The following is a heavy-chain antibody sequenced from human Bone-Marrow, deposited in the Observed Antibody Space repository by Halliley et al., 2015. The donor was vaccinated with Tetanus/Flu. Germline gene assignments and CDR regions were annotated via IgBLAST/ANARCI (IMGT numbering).Heavy chain of an antibody. Sequence: MGRIGPRDSSSNYSPSFEGHVTISVDKSINPAYLQWSSLKASDSAIYFCARHRSTASISGFDPWGQGTLVTVSS. CDR3: ARHRSTASISGFDP. CDR2: IGPRDSSS. D-gene: IGHD2-15*01. V-gene: IGHV5-10-1*01. J-gene: IGHJ5*02.